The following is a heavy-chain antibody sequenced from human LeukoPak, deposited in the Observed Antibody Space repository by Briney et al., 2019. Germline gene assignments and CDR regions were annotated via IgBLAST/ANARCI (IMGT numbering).Heavy chain of an antibody. CDR1: GYTLTELS. D-gene: IGHD1-26*01. Sequence: ASVKVSCKVSGYTLTELSMHWVRQAPGKGLEWMGGFDPEDGETIYAQKFQGRVTMTEDTSTDTAYMELSSLRSEDTAVYYCATDYWVGATNYFDYWGQGTLVTVSS. J-gene: IGHJ4*02. CDR3: ATDYWVGATNYFDY. CDR2: FDPEDGET. V-gene: IGHV1-24*01.